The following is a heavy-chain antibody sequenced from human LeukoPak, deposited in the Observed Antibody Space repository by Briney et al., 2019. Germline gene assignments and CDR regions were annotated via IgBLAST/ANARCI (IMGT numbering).Heavy chain of an antibody. V-gene: IGHV3-23*01. CDR1: GFTFSSYA. J-gene: IGHJ3*02. Sequence: PGGSLRLSCAASGFTFSSYAMSWVRQAPGKGLEWVSAISGSGGSTYYADSVKGRFTISRDNSKNTLYLRMNSLRAEDTAVYYCAKDAPSIVVVPAAVDHDAFDIWGQGTMVTVSS. CDR2: ISGSGGST. D-gene: IGHD2-2*01. CDR3: AKDAPSIVVVPAAVDHDAFDI.